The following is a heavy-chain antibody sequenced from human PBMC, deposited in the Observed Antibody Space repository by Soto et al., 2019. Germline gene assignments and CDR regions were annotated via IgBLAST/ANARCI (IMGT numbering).Heavy chain of an antibody. CDR1: GYTFTSYG. Sequence: GASVKVSCKASGYTFTSYGISWVRQAPGQGLEWMGWISAYNGKTNYAQNLQGRVTMTTDTSTSTAYMELGSLRSDDTAVYYCARARDSSGYYYYGMAVWGQGTTVTVS. CDR3: ARARDSSGYYYYGMAV. V-gene: IGHV1-18*01. J-gene: IGHJ6*02. CDR2: ISAYNGKT. D-gene: IGHD3-22*01.